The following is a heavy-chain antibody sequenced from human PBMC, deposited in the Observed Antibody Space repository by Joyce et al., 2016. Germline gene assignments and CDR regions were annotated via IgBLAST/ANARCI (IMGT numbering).Heavy chain of an antibody. CDR1: GFTFSSFG. CDR2: IWYDGNKK. V-gene: IGHV3-33*04. D-gene: IGHD3-10*01. J-gene: IGHJ4*02. CDR3: ARGAMVRGVDVDY. Sequence: QVQLVESGGGVAQPGRSLRLSCAASGFTFSSFGMPWVRRAPGKGLKGGAVIWYDGNKKYYAGSVKGRFTISRDNAQNSLYLQMNSLRVEDTAVYYCARGAMVRGVDVDYWGQGTLVTVSS.